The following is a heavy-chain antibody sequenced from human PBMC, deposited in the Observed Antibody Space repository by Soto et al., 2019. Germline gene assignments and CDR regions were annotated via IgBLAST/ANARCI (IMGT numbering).Heavy chain of an antibody. CDR1: GGTFSSYA. D-gene: IGHD4-17*01. V-gene: IGHV1-69*13. J-gene: IGHJ4*02. CDR2: IIPIFGTA. CDR3: ARADDYGETDYFDY. Sequence: SVEVSCKASGGTFSSYAISWVRQAPGQGLEWMGGIIPIFGTANYAQKFQGRVTITADESTSTAYMELSSLRSEDTAVYYCARADDYGETDYFDYWGQGTLVTVPQ.